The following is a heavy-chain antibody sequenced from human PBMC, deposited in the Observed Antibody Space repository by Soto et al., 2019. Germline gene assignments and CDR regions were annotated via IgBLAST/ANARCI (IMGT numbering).Heavy chain of an antibody. CDR1: GGSISSGGYY. Sequence: PSDTLSLNCTVPGGSISSGGYYWSWIRQHPGKGLEWIGYIYYSGSTYYNPSLKSRVTISVDTSKNQFSLKLSSVTAADTFFFFREKKAYDILTGYLNWFDPWGQGTLVTVSS. V-gene: IGHV4-31*03. D-gene: IGHD3-9*01. CDR3: EKKAYDILTGYLNWFDP. CDR2: IYYSGST. J-gene: IGHJ5*02.